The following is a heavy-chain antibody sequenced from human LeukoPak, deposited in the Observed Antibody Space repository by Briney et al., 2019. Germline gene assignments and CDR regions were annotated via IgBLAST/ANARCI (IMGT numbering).Heavy chain of an antibody. CDR2: ISVYNGNT. V-gene: IGHV1-18*01. J-gene: IGHJ1*01. CDR3: ARGGSSWSAEYFRH. D-gene: IGHD6-13*01. Sequence: APVKVPLQASGLHLFRLGNRWVRPAPGTGPEWIAWISVYNGNTNYAQRLQGRVTMTTDTSTSTAYMELRSLRYDDTAVYYCARGGSSWSAEYFRHWGQGTLVTVS. CDR1: GLHLFRLG.